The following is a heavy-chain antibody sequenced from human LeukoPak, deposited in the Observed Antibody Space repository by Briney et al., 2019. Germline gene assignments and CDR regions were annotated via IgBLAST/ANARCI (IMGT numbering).Heavy chain of an antibody. Sequence: GASVKVSCKASGYTFTSYGISWVRQAPGQGLEWMGWISAYNGNTNYAQKLQGRVTMTTDTSTSTAYMELRSLRSDDTAVYYCARDDGSGSRSLYGMDVWGQGTTVTVSS. V-gene: IGHV1-18*01. CDR1: GYTFTSYG. CDR2: ISAYNGNT. J-gene: IGHJ6*02. CDR3: ARDDGSGSRSLYGMDV. D-gene: IGHD3-10*01.